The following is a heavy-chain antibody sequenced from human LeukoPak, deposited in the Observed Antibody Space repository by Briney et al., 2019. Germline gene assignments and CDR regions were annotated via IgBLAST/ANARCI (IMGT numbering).Heavy chain of an antibody. CDR2: ISGSGGST. CDR1: GFTFSSYA. Sequence: GGSLRLSCAASGFTFSSYAMSWGRQAPGKGLEWFSAISGSGGSTYYADSVKGRFTISRDNSKNTLYLQMNSLRAEDTAVYYCAKSAEHGDYPYGMDVWGQGTTVTVSS. CDR3: AKSAEHGDYPYGMDV. J-gene: IGHJ6*02. V-gene: IGHV3-23*01. D-gene: IGHD4-17*01.